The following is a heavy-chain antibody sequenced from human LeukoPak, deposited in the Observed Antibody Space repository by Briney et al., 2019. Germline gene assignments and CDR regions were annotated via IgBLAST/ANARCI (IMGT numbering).Heavy chain of an antibody. D-gene: IGHD3/OR15-3a*01. CDR1: GFTFSNYV. V-gene: IGHV3-23*01. Sequence: GASLRLSCAASGFTFSNYVMNGVRQAPGKGLEWASTISGSGRSTSYAVSVKGRFTISRDNSKNTLFLQMDSLRAEDTAIYYCAKRGVDWGPFDYWGQGTLVTVSS. CDR2: ISGSGRST. CDR3: AKRGVDWGPFDY. J-gene: IGHJ4*02.